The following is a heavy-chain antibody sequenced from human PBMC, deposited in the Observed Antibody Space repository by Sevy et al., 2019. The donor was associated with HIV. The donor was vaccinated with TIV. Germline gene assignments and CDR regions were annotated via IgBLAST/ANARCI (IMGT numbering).Heavy chain of an antibody. Sequence: GGSLRLSCAASGFTFSRYTMTWVRQAPGKGLEWVSTFCFGDGTMNYADSAKGRFTISRDNSMNTLYLQMNSLRAEDTAIYYCVREGCTKPHDYWGQGTLVTVSS. CDR1: GFTFSRYT. CDR2: FCFGDGTM. J-gene: IGHJ4*02. D-gene: IGHD2-8*01. V-gene: IGHV3-23*01. CDR3: VREGCTKPHDY.